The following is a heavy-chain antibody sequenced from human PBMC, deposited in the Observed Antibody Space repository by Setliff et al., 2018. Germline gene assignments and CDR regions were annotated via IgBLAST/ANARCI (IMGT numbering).Heavy chain of an antibody. D-gene: IGHD5-12*01. CDR3: ARDITRDGYNSGAFDI. J-gene: IGHJ3*02. Sequence: PGGSLRLSCAASGFTFSSFWMSWVRQVPGKGLEWVANINQGGGAQFYVDSVQGRFTISRVNAKKSLYMEMNSLRAEDTAVYYCARDITRDGYNSGAFDIWGQGTMVTVS. CDR1: GFTFSSFW. CDR2: INQGGGAQ. V-gene: IGHV3-7*01.